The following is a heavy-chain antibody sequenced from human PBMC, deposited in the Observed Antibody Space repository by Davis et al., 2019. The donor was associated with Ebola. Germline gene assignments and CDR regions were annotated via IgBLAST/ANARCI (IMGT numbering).Heavy chain of an antibody. CDR1: GFSFSAYW. J-gene: IGHJ4*02. CDR2: ISGDGSTT. Sequence: GESLKISCAASGFSFSAYWMHWVRQAPGKGLVWVSRISGDGSTTSYADSVRGRFTVSRDNARNTLYLQMNSLRDEDTAVYYCARDTIFGVVISTYFDYWGQGTLVTVSS. D-gene: IGHD3-3*01. V-gene: IGHV3-74*01. CDR3: ARDTIFGVVISTYFDY.